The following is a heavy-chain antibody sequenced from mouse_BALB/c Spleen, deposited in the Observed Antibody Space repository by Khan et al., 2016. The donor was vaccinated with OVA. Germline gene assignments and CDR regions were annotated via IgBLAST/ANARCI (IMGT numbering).Heavy chain of an antibody. CDR1: GFTFSTYG. V-gene: IGHV5-6*01. D-gene: IGHD1-1*02. J-gene: IGHJ3*01. Sequence: EVELVESGGDLVKTGGSLKLSCAASGFTFSTYGMSWVRQTPDKRLEWVATINSGGHYTYYIDSVKGRFTISRDNAKNLLYLQMTSLRSEDTAMYYCARLAYYYNSEGCAYWGQGTLVTVSA. CDR3: ARLAYYYNSEGCAY. CDR2: INSGGHYT.